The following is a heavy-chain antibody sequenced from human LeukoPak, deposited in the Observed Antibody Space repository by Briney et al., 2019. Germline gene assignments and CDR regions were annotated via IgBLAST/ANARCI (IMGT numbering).Heavy chain of an antibody. CDR2: IYNSGST. D-gene: IGHD6-13*01. J-gene: IGHJ4*02. CDR3: ARGLAAVDDYFDY. V-gene: IGHV4-59*01. CDR1: GGSISTYY. Sequence: SETLSLTCTVSGGSISTYYWSWIRQPPGEGREWIGYIYNSGSTNYNPSLKSRVTISVDTSKNQFSLKLSSVTAADTAVYYCARGLAAVDDYFDYWGQGTLVTVSS.